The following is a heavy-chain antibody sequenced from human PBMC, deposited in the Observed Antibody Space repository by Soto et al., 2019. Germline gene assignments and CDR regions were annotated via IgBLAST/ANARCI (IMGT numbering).Heavy chain of an antibody. CDR3: ARAYYDILTGYFRGFDY. CDR2: IYYSGST. Sequence: QVQLQESGPGLVKPSQTLSLTCTVSGGSISSGGYYWSWIRQHPGKGLEWIGYIYYSGSTYYNPSLKSRVTISVDTSKNQFSLKLSSVTAADTAVYYCARAYYDILTGYFRGFDYRGQGTLVTVSS. CDR1: GGSISSGGYY. V-gene: IGHV4-31*03. D-gene: IGHD3-9*01. J-gene: IGHJ4*02.